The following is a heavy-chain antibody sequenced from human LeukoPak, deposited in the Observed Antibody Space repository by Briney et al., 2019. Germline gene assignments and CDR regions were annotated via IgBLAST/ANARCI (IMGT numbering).Heavy chain of an antibody. CDR3: AKEYNYNFDY. CDR1: GFSISTYD. Sequence: GGSLRLSCAASGFSISTYDMHWVRQAPGKGLEWVTVIRYDGSNKYYADSVKGRFTISRDNSKNTVYLQMNSLRAEDTAVYYCAKEYNYNFDYWGQGTLVTVSS. J-gene: IGHJ4*02. CDR2: IRYDGSNK. V-gene: IGHV3-30*02. D-gene: IGHD1-1*01.